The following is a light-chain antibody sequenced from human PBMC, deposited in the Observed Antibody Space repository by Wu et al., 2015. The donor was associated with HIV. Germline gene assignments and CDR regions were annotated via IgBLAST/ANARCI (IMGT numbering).Light chain of an antibody. V-gene: IGKV3-15*01. CDR3: QQYNNWPGT. CDR1: QSVSSN. Sequence: EIVMTQSPGTLSVSPGERATLSCRASQSVSSNLAWYQQKPGQAPRLLIYGAYTRATDIPARFSGSGSGTEFTLTISSMQSEDFAVYYCQQYNNWPGTFGQGTKVEIK. CDR2: GAY. J-gene: IGKJ1*01.